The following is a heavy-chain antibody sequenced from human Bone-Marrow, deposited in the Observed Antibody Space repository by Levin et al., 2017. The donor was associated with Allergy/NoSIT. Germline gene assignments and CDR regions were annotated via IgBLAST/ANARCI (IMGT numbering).Heavy chain of an antibody. Sequence: SCAASGFTFSTYWMHWVRQAPGKGLVWVSRIQSNGKTNYADSVKGRFTISRDNAKNTLYLQMNSLTVEDTAVYYCARDRFCSDSGSNFSWFDPWGQGTLVTVSS. CDR2: IQSNGKT. D-gene: IGHD3-10*01. CDR1: GFTFSTYW. CDR3: ARDRFCSDSGSNFSWFDP. V-gene: IGHV3-74*01. J-gene: IGHJ5*02.